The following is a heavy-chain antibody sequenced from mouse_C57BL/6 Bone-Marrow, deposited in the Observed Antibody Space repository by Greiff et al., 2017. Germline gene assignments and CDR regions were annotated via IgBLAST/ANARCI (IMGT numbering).Heavy chain of an antibody. V-gene: IGHV1-52*01. CDR3: ARDRYYYGSSLWYFDV. D-gene: IGHD1-1*01. CDR1: GYTFTSYW. J-gene: IGHJ1*03. Sequence: QVQLQQSGAELVRPGSSVKMSCKASGYTFTSYWMHWVKQRPIQGLEWIGNIDPSDSETHYNQKFKDKATLTVDKSSSTAYMQLSSLTSEDSAVYYCARDRYYYGSSLWYFDVWGTGTTVTVSS. CDR2: IDPSDSET.